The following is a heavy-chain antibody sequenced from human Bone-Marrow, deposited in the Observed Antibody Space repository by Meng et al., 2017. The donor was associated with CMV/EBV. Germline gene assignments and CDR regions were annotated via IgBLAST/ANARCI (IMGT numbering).Heavy chain of an antibody. J-gene: IGHJ4*02. CDR1: GFTFSGSA. Sequence: GESLKISCAASGFTFSGSAMHWVRQASGKGLAWGGRIRSKANSYATAYAASVKGRFTISRDDSKNTAYLQMNSLKTEDTAVYYCTSQLTSTDKGVEYWGQATLVTVSS. CDR3: TSQLTSTDKGVEY. V-gene: IGHV3-73*01. D-gene: IGHD1-1*01. CDR2: IRSKANSYAT.